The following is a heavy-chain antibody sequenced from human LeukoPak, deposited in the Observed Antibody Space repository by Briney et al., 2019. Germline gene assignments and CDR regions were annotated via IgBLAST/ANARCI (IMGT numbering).Heavy chain of an antibody. Sequence: GGSLRLSCAASGFTFSSYTMNWVRQGPGKGLEWVSSISSSSSYIYYADSVKGRFTISRDNAKNSLYLQMNSLRAEDTAVYYCARDPISSGWGDYWGQGTLVTVSS. CDR1: GFTFSSYT. CDR2: ISSSSSYI. J-gene: IGHJ4*02. V-gene: IGHV3-21*01. D-gene: IGHD6-19*01. CDR3: ARDPISSGWGDY.